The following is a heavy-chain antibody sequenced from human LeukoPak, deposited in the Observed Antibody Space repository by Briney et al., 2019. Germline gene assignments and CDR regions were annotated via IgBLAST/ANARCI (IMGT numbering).Heavy chain of an antibody. CDR2: VYPGGSIT. V-gene: IGHV5-51*01. Sequence: GESLKISCQGFGSSFTIYWIGWVRQTPGKGLEWMGIVYPGGSITHYSPSFQGQVTISADKSTSTAYLQWSSLKASDTAMYYCACRKYFSTWSDPWGQGTLVTVSS. D-gene: IGHD1-14*01. CDR1: GSSFTIYW. J-gene: IGHJ5*02. CDR3: ACRKYFSTWSDP.